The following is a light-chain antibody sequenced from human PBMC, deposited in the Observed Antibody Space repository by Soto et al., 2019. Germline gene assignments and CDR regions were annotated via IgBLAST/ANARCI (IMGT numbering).Light chain of an antibody. CDR1: QSLLYNSNNKNF. V-gene: IGKV4-1*01. CDR3: QQYYITVPVP. CDR2: WAS. J-gene: IGKJ4*01. Sequence: DIVMTQSTDYLAVSLGERATINCKSSQSLLYNSNNKNFLAWYQQKPGQPPKLLIYWASTRESGVPDRFHGSGSGTNFTLTISSCQAEDVARHYCQQYYITVPVPFGGGANVDI.